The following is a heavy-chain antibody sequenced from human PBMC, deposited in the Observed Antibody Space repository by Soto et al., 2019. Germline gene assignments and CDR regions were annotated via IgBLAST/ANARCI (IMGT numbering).Heavy chain of an antibody. D-gene: IGHD3-3*01. V-gene: IGHV3-9*01. CDR3: TKVGGLYDFWSGPLHFDL. CDR1: GFIFDDFA. J-gene: IGHJ4*02. Sequence: EGQLVESGGDFVQPGRSLRLSCAGSGFIFDDFALHWVRQAPGKGLECVSGISWNSDSIGYADAVKGRFTISRDKAKNSIYLQMNSLSVEDTALYYCTKVGGLYDFWSGPLHFDLWGQGTLVTVSS. CDR2: ISWNSDSI.